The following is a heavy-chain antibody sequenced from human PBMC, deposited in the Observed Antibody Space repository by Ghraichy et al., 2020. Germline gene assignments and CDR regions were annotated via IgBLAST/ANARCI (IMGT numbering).Heavy chain of an antibody. D-gene: IGHD3-16*01. J-gene: IGHJ4*02. CDR2: IWYDGSNK. V-gene: IGHV3-33*01. CDR3: AREGLMITFGGVTESPFDY. CDR1: GFTFSSYG. Sequence: SCAASGFTFSSYGMHWVRQAPGKGLEWVAVIWYDGSNKYYADSVKGRFTISRDNSKNTLYLQMNSLRAEDTAVYYCAREGLMITFGGVTESPFDYWGQGTLVTVSS.